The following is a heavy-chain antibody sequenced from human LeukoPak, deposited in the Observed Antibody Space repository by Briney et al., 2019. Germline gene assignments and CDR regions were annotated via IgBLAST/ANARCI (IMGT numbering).Heavy chain of an antibody. CDR1: GYSFTSYW. CDR3: ARHSHSSSWYNWFDP. V-gene: IGHV5-51*01. D-gene: IGHD6-13*01. CDR2: IYPGDSDT. J-gene: IGHJ5*02. Sequence: GESLKISCKGSGYSFTSYWIGWVRQMPGKGLEWMGIIYPGDSDTRYSSSFQGQVTISADKSISTAYLQWSSLKASDTAMYYCARHSHSSSWYNWFDPWGQGTLVTVSS.